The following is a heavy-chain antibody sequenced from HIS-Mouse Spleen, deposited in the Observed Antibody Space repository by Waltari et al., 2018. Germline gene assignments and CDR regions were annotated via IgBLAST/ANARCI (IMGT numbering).Heavy chain of an antibody. V-gene: IGHV4-39*07. CDR1: GGSISSSSYY. J-gene: IGHJ2*01. CDR3: AREIPYSSSWYDWYFDL. CDR2: SYYRGAT. D-gene: IGHD6-13*01. Sequence: QLQLQESGPGLVKPSETLSLTCTVSGGSISSSSYYWGWIRQPPGKGLEGIGSSYYRGATYYNPSLNSRVTISVDTSKNQFSLKLSSVTAADTAVYYCAREIPYSSSWYDWYFDLWGRGTLVTVSS.